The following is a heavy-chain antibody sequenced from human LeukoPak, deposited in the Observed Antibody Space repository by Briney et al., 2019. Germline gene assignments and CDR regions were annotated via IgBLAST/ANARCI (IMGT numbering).Heavy chain of an antibody. J-gene: IGHJ6*03. V-gene: IGHV4-34*01. D-gene: IGHD3-3*01. Sequence: SETLSLTCAVYGGSFSGYYWSWIRQPPGKGLEWIGEINHSGTTKYNPSLESRVTISVDTSKNQFSLKLRSVTAADTAVYYCARGTVYYDFWSGSSPGDYYYYMDVRDKGTTVTVSS. CDR1: GGSFSGYY. CDR2: INHSGTT. CDR3: ARGTVYYDFWSGSSPGDYYYYMDV.